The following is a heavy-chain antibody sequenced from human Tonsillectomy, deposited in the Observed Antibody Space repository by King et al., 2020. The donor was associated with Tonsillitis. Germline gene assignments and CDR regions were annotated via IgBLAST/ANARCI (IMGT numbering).Heavy chain of an antibody. CDR1: GFTFSDYY. CDR2: ISSSGSTI. CDR3: ARVRPITMIVHWGHDAFDI. J-gene: IGHJ3*02. Sequence: VQLVESGGGLVKPGGSLRLSCAASGFTFSDYYMSWIRQAPGKGLEWVSYISSSGSTIYYADSVKGRFTISRDNAKNSLYLQMNSLRAEDTAVYYCARVRPITMIVHWGHDAFDIWGQGTMVTVSS. V-gene: IGHV3-11*01. D-gene: IGHD3-22*01.